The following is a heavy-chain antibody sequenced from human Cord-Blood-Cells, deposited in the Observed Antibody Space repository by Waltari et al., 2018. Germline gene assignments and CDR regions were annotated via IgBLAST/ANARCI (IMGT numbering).Heavy chain of an antibody. CDR3: ARGSPEYYDILTGYYYFDY. V-gene: IGHV4-38-2*01. Sequence: QVQLQESGPGLVKPSATLSLTCAVSGYSISSGYYWGWIRQPPGKGLEWIGSIYHSGSTYYNPSLKSRVTISVDTSKNQFSLKLSFVTAADTAVYYCARGSPEYYDILTGYYYFDYWGQGTLVTVSS. CDR2: IYHSGST. CDR1: GYSISSGYY. J-gene: IGHJ4*02. D-gene: IGHD3-9*01.